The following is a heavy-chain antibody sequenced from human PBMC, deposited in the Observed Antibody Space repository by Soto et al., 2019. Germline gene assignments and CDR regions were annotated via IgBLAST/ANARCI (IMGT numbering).Heavy chain of an antibody. D-gene: IGHD3-22*01. CDR3: AKDMGGYYYAEEFRSHFDL. Sequence: GGSLRLSCAASGFTFDDYAMHWVRQAPGKGLEWVSGISWNSGSIGYADSVKGRFTISRDNAKNSLYLQMNSLRAEDTALYYYAKDMGGYYYAEEFRSHFDLWGRGTLVTVSS. V-gene: IGHV3-9*01. J-gene: IGHJ2*01. CDR1: GFTFDDYA. CDR2: ISWNSGSI.